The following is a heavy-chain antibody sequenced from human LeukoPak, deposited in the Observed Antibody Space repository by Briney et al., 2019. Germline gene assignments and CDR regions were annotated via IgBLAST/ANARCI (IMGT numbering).Heavy chain of an antibody. J-gene: IGHJ6*03. CDR3: ASGKGQWNDYYMDV. CDR2: IQLDGSNK. D-gene: IGHD1-1*01. V-gene: IGHV3-30*02. CDR1: GFTFSSYG. Sequence: GGSLRLSCAASGFTFSSYGMRWVRQAPGKGLEWVAFIQLDGSNKYYADSVKGRFTISRDNSKNTLYLQMNSLRAEDTAVYYCASGKGQWNDYYMDVWGKGTTVTVSS.